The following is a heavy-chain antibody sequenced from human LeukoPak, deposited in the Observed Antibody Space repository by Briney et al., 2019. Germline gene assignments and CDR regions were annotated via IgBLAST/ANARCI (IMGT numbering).Heavy chain of an antibody. D-gene: IGHD5-24*01. CDR2: IYYSGST. CDR3: ARRRVDGYTDY. CDR1: GGSISSYY. V-gene: IGHV4-59*08. J-gene: IGHJ4*02. Sequence: SETLSLTCTVSGGSISSYYWSWIRQPPGKGLEWIGYIYYSGSTNYNPSLKSRVTISVDMSKNQFSPKLTSVTAADTAVYYCARRRVDGYTDYWGQGTLVTVSS.